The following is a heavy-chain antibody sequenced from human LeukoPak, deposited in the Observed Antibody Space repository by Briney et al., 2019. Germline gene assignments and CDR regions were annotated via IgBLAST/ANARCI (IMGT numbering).Heavy chain of an antibody. CDR2: IYTSGST. J-gene: IGHJ4*02. CDR1: GGSISSGSYY. D-gene: IGHD2-2*01. V-gene: IGHV4-61*02. CDR3: ARQGYQLLFDY. Sequence: PSQTLSLTCTVSGGSISSGSYYWSWIRQPAGKGLEWIGRIYTSGSTNYNPSLKSRVTISVDTSKNQFSLKLSSVTAADTAVYYCARQGYQLLFDYWGQGTLVTVSS.